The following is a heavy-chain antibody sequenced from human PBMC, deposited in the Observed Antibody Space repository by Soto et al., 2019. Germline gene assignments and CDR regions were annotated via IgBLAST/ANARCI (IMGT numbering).Heavy chain of an antibody. D-gene: IGHD2-2*02. J-gene: IGHJ4*02. Sequence: RGSLRLSCAASGFTFSSYAMSWVRQAPGRGLEGVSAISGSVGSTYYADSVKGRFTISRDNSKNTLYLQMNSLRAEDTAVYYCAKTPGRCSSTSCYTLDYFDYWGQGTLVTVSS. CDR3: AKTPGRCSSTSCYTLDYFDY. V-gene: IGHV3-23*01. CDR1: GFTFSSYA. CDR2: ISGSVGST.